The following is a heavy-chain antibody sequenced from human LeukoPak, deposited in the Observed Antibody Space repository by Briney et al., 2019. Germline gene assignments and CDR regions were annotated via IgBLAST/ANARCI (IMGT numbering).Heavy chain of an antibody. CDR1: GFIFPSSN. D-gene: IGHD1-26*01. CDR3: ARGPEIVGTTHPFDY. J-gene: IGHJ4*02. V-gene: IGHV1-8*01. Sequence: ASVKVSCKASGFIFPSSNINWVRQAPGQGLEWVGWMNPKSGKAGHAQKFQGRVTMTRNTSINTAYMELTRLRSEHTAVYYCARGPEIVGTTHPFDYWGQGTLVTVSS. CDR2: MNPKSGKA.